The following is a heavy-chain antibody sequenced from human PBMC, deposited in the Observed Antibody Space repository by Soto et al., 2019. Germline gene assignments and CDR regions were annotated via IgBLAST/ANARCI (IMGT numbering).Heavy chain of an antibody. J-gene: IGHJ4*02. CDR2: IYPGDSDA. D-gene: IGHD3-16*01. Sequence: GESLKISCKGSGYSFSIHWVGWVRQMPGKGLEWMGIIYPGDSDARYSPSFKGQVTISVDESTTTAFLQWSSLKASDTAMYFCARSQFDYVWGTSGYFDSWGQGTLVTVSS. CDR3: ARSQFDYVWGTSGYFDS. V-gene: IGHV5-51*01. CDR1: GYSFSIHW.